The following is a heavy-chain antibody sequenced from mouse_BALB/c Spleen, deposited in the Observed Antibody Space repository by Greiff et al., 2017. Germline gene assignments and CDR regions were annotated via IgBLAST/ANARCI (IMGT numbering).Heavy chain of an antibody. J-gene: IGHJ2*01. D-gene: IGHD2-1*01. V-gene: IGHV14-3*02. Sequence: EVQLQQSGAELVKPGASVKLSCTASGFNIKDTYMHWVKQRPEQGLEWIGRIDPANGNTKYDPKFQGKATITADKSSSTAYMQLSSLTSDDSAVYFCARYGNYVDYWGQGTTLTVSS. CDR1: GFNIKDTY. CDR3: ARYGNYVDY. CDR2: IDPANGNT.